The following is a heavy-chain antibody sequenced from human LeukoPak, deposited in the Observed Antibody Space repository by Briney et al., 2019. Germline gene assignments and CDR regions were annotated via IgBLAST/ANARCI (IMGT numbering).Heavy chain of an antibody. CDR1: GYTFTGYY. CDR2: INPNSGGT. J-gene: IGHJ4*02. D-gene: IGHD4-17*01. V-gene: IGHV1-2*02. Sequence: ASVKVSCKASGYTFTGYYMHWVRQAPGHGLEWMGGINPNSGGTNYAQKFQSRVNMTRDTSISTAYMELSRLRSDDTGVYYCARVANGDYAVYCFDYWGQGTLVTVSS. CDR3: ARVANGDYAVYCFDY.